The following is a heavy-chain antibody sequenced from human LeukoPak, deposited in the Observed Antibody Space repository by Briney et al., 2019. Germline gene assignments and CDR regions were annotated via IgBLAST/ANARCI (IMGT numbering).Heavy chain of an antibody. D-gene: IGHD1-26*01. Sequence: SETLPLTCTVSGYSISSGYYWVWIRQPPGKGLEWIGSIYHSGSTSYNPSLKSRVTISVDTSKNQFSLKLSSVTAADTAVYYCARSGATIYYYYMDVWGKGTTVTISS. CDR2: IYHSGST. CDR3: ARSGATIYYYYMDV. J-gene: IGHJ6*03. CDR1: GYSISSGYY. V-gene: IGHV4-38-2*02.